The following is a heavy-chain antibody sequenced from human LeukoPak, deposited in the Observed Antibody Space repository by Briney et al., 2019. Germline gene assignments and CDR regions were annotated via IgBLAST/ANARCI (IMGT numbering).Heavy chain of an antibody. CDR1: GFTFSGYA. V-gene: IGHV3-64*01. D-gene: IGHD4-17*01. Sequence: GGSLRLSCAASGFTFSGYAMYWVRQAPGKGLEYVSAITGSGGSTYYANSVKGRFTISRDNSKNTLYLQMGSLRAEDMAVYYCARVDYGDFVFDYWGQGTLVTVSS. CDR3: ARVDYGDFVFDY. J-gene: IGHJ4*02. CDR2: ITGSGGST.